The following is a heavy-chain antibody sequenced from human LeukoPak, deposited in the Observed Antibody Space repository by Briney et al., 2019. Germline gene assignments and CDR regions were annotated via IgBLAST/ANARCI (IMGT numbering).Heavy chain of an antibody. Sequence: ASVKVSCKASGYTFTSYGISWVRQAPGQGLEWMGWISAYNGNTNYAQKLQGRVTMTTDTSTSTAYMELSSLRSEDTAVYYCAKGDSLNNWFDPWGQGTLVTVSS. D-gene: IGHD5-18*01. CDR1: GYTFTSYG. CDR2: ISAYNGNT. J-gene: IGHJ5*02. V-gene: IGHV1-18*01. CDR3: AKGDSLNNWFDP.